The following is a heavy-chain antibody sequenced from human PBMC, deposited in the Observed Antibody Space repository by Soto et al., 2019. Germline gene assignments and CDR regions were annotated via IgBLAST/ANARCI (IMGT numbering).Heavy chain of an antibody. Sequence: GGSLRLSCAASGFTFSSYSMNWVRQAPGKGLEWVSSISSSSSYIYYADSVKGRFTISRDNAKNSLYLQMNSLRAEDTAVYYCARALRITGTTYAFDIWGQGTMVTVSS. J-gene: IGHJ3*02. CDR1: GFTFSSYS. V-gene: IGHV3-21*01. CDR2: ISSSSSYI. D-gene: IGHD1-7*01. CDR3: ARALRITGTTYAFDI.